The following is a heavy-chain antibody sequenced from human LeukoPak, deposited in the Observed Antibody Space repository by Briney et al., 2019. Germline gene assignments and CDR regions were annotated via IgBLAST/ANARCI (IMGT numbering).Heavy chain of an antibody. CDR1: RYTFTTYD. D-gene: IGHD2-2*01. CDR3: ARFRGYCSSTSCPPDWFDP. Sequence: ASVKVSCKASRYTFTTYDINWVRQATGQGLEWMGWMSPNSGNTGSAQKLQGRVTMTTDTSTSTAYMELRSLRSDDTAVYYCARFRGYCSSTSCPPDWFDPWGQGTLVTVSS. CDR2: MSPNSGNT. J-gene: IGHJ5*02. V-gene: IGHV1-8*01.